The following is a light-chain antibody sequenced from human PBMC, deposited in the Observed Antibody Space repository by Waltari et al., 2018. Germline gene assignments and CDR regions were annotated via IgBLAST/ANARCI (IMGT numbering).Light chain of an antibody. J-gene: IGLJ3*02. CDR1: SSNIGSSF. Sequence: QSVLTQPPSASGTPGQRVTISCSGSSSNIGSSFVCWYQHLPGTAPKLLIYRNDPRPSGVPDRCSGSRSGTSASLAISGLRSEDEADYYCAAWDDSLTVRFGGGTKLTVL. CDR2: RND. CDR3: AAWDDSLTVR. V-gene: IGLV1-47*01.